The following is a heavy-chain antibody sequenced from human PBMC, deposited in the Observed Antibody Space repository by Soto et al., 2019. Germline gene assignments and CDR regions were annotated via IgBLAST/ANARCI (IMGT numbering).Heavy chain of an antibody. CDR3: ARTDRDFYGLDV. J-gene: IGHJ6*02. CDR1: GFTFRNYD. CDR2: ISAAGDP. V-gene: IGHV3-13*05. Sequence: EVQLVESGGGLVQPGGSIRLSCEASGFTFRNYDMHWVRQGTGKGLVWVSGISAAGDPDYADSVEGRFTISRENAQNSFFLQMNSLRVGDTAVYYCARTDRDFYGLDVWGQGTTVIVSS.